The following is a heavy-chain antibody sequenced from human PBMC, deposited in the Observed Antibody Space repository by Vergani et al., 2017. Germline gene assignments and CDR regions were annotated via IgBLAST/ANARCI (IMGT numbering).Heavy chain of an antibody. CDR3: ARGNIAATGLDY. V-gene: IGHV3-11*04. J-gene: IGHJ4*02. CDR1: GITFNYHY. CDR2: ISSSGRHI. Sequence: QVQLVESGGGLVKPCGSLRLSCAASGITFNYHYMTWVRQAPGKGLELISYISSSGRHIYNADSVEGRFTIYRDNAKKSLYLQMNSLRAEDTAMCYCARGNIAATGLDYWGQGTRVTVSS. D-gene: IGHD6-13*01.